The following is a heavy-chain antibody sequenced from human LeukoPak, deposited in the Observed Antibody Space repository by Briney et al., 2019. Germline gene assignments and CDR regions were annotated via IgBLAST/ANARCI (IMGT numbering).Heavy chain of an antibody. D-gene: IGHD2-15*01. CDR3: ARRGGRGFFDY. CDR1: GGSISSSSYY. Sequence: RTSETLSLTCTVSGGSISSSSYYWGWIRQPPGKGLEWIGSIYYSGSTYYNPSLKSRVTISVDTSKNQFSLKLSSVTAADTAVYYCARRGGRGFFDYWGQGTLVTVSS. CDR2: IYYSGST. J-gene: IGHJ4*02. V-gene: IGHV4-39*01.